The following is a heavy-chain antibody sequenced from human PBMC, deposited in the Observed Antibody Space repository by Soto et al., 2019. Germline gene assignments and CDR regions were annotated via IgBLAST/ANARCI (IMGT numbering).Heavy chain of an antibody. CDR2: ISGSGGST. J-gene: IGHJ1*01. D-gene: IGHD3-22*01. V-gene: IGHV3-23*01. Sequence: PSETLSLTCAVYGGSFSGYYWSWIRQPPGKGLEWVSAISGSGGSTYYADSVKGRFTVSRDNSKNTLYLQMSSLRAEDTAVYYCAKLYYDSSGYYYRYFQHWGQGTLVTVSS. CDR3: AKLYYDSSGYYYRYFQH. CDR1: GGSFSGYY.